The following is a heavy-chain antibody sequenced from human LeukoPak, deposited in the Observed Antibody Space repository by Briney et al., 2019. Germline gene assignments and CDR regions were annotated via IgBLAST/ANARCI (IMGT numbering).Heavy chain of an antibody. CDR1: GFTFNSYG. D-gene: IGHD6-13*01. CDR3: AKDGRVAAAAYYFDY. CDR2: IANDGRDK. J-gene: IGHJ4*02. V-gene: IGHV3-30*18. Sequence: GRSLRLSCAASGFTFNSYGMHWVRQAPGKGLEWVAVIANDGRDKKYADSVKGRFTISRDNSKNTLYLQMNSLRAEDTAVYYCAKDGRVAAAAYYFDYWGQGTLATVSS.